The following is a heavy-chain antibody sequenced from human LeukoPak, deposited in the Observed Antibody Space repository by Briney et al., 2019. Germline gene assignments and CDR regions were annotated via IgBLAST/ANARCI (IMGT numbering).Heavy chain of an antibody. CDR1: GFTFDDYG. J-gene: IGHJ4*02. V-gene: IGHV3-20*04. Sequence: PGGSLRLSCAASGFTFDDYGMSWVRQAPGKGLEWVSGINWNGGSTGYADSVKGRFTISGDNAKNSLYLQMNSLRAEDTALYYCARGGITMVRGVIISYYFDYWGQGTLVTVSS. CDR3: ARGGITMVRGVIISYYFDY. D-gene: IGHD3-10*01. CDR2: INWNGGST.